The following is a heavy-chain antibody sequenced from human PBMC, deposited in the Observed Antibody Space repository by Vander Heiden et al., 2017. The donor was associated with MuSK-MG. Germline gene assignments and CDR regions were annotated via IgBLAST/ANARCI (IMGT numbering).Heavy chain of an antibody. CDR3: ARVRGRALDYSYMDV. Sequence: EAQLVESGGGLVQPGGSLSLSCAASGFTYSSYSMNWVRQAPGKGLEWLSFVTSSTSTISYADSVKGRFTISRDNAKNSLYLQMNSLRAEDTAVYYCARVRGRALDYSYMDVWGKGTTVTVSS. CDR2: VTSSTSTI. J-gene: IGHJ6*03. D-gene: IGHD3-3*02. CDR1: GFTYSSYS. V-gene: IGHV3-48*01.